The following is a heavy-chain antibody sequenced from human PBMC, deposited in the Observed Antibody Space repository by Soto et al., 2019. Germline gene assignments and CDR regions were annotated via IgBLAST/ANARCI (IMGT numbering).Heavy chain of an antibody. V-gene: IGHV1-69*06. Sequence: QVQLVQSGAEVKKPGSSVKVSCKASGGTFSSYAISWVRQAPGQGLEWMGGIIPIFGTANYAQKFQGRVTINADKSTSTAYTELSSLRSEDTAVYYCARGTEAYYYDGSGYRRDAFDIWGQGTMVTVSS. CDR2: IIPIFGTA. CDR3: ARGTEAYYYDGSGYRRDAFDI. D-gene: IGHD3-22*01. J-gene: IGHJ3*02. CDR1: GGTFSSYA.